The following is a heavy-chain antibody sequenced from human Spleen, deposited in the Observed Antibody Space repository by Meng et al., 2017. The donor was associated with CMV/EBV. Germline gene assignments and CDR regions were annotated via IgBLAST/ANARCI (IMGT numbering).Heavy chain of an antibody. CDR3: ARGAVRFLEWLPSPTYYYGMDV. CDR1: GFTFSSYS. D-gene: IGHD3-3*01. Sequence: GGSLRLSCAASGFTFSSYSMNWVRQAPGKGLEWVSSISSSSSYIYYADSVKGRFTISRDNAKNSLYLQMNSLRAEDTAVYYCARGAVRFLEWLPSPTYYYGMDVWGQGTTVTVSS. CDR2: ISSSSSYI. J-gene: IGHJ6*02. V-gene: IGHV3-21*01.